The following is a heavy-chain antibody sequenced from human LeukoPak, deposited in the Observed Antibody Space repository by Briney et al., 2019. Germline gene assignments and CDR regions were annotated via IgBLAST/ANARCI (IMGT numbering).Heavy chain of an antibody. CDR1: GGTFSSYA. J-gene: IGHJ5*02. D-gene: IGHD3-16*01. Sequence: GASVKVSCKASGGTFSSYAISWVRQAPGQGLEWMGGIIPIFGTANYAQKFQGRVTITADGSTSTAYMELSSLRSEDTAVYYCARALSSLGANWFDPWGQGTLVTVSS. CDR3: ARALSSLGANWFDP. V-gene: IGHV1-69*13. CDR2: IIPIFGTA.